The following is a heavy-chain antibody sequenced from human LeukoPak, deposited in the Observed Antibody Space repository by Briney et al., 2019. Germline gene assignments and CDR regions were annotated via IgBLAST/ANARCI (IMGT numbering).Heavy chain of an antibody. CDR1: GGSISSGRYY. Sequence: SETLSLSCTVSGGSISSGRYYWNWIRQHPGKGLEWIGFIYYSGSTNYNPSLKSRVIISLDTSKNQFSLKLSSVTAADTAVYYCARADYDILTGYYLDYWGQGTLATVSS. V-gene: IGHV4-31*03. CDR2: IYYSGST. D-gene: IGHD3-9*01. J-gene: IGHJ4*02. CDR3: ARADYDILTGYYLDY.